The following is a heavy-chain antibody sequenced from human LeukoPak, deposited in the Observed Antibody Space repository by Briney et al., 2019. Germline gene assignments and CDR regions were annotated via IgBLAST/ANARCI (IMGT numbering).Heavy chain of an antibody. V-gene: IGHV3-21*01. Sequence: PGGSLRLSCAASGFTFSSYWMTWARQAPGKGLEWVSSISSSSSYIYYADSVKGRFTISRDNAKNSLYLQMNSLRAEDTAVYYCARIAVAGDNWFDPWGQGTLVTVSS. D-gene: IGHD6-19*01. CDR1: GFTFSSYW. J-gene: IGHJ5*02. CDR3: ARIAVAGDNWFDP. CDR2: ISSSSSYI.